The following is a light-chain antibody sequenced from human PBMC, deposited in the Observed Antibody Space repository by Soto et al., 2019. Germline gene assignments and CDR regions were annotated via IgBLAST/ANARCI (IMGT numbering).Light chain of an antibody. CDR2: RAS. V-gene: IGKV3-20*01. CDR1: QTVSGTF. J-gene: IGKJ1*01. Sequence: EIVLTQSPGTLSLSPGERATLSCRAGQTVSGTFLAWYQQRPGQPPRHLLYRASNRATCIPDRFTGSGSGRDSTFTIGGQEPENFAVEYRHQEGGSPQVPFDQGTKVEIK. CDR3: HQEGGSPQVP.